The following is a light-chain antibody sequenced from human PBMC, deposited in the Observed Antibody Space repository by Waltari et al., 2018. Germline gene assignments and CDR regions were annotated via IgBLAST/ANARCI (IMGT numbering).Light chain of an antibody. V-gene: IGLV2-14*03. J-gene: IGLJ2*01. CDR3: SSYTSSSTLVV. CDR1: SSDVGGSNS. Sequence: QSALTQPASVSGSPGQSITISCTGTSSDVGGSNSVPWYQQHPGKAPKLMIYDVSNRPSGVSNRFSGSKSGNTASLTISGLQAEDEADYYCSSYTSSSTLVVFGGGTKLTVL. CDR2: DVS.